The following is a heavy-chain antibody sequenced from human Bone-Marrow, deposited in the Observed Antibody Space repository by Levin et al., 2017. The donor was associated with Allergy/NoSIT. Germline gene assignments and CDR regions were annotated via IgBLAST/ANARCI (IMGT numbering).Heavy chain of an antibody. Sequence: ASVKVSCKASGYTFRNYGISWVRQAPGQGLEWVGWISPYNGNTTHAQKFQGRVTMTTDTSTSTVYLDLGSLRSDDTAVYYCARDHGYSGYHLDWGQGTLVTVSS. CDR2: ISPYNGNT. D-gene: IGHD5-12*01. CDR1: GYTFRNYG. CDR3: ARDHGYSGYHLD. J-gene: IGHJ4*02. V-gene: IGHV1-18*01.